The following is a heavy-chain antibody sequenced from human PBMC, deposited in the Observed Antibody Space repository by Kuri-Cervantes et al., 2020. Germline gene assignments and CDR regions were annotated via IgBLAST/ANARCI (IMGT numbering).Heavy chain of an antibody. D-gene: IGHD6-19*01. Sequence: SGPTLVKPTQTLALTCTFSGFSLSTSGMRVSWIRQPPGKALEWLARIDWDDDKFYSTSLKTRLTISKDTSKKQVVLTMTNMDPVDTATYYCARINSSGWYEMDYWGQGTLVTVSS. J-gene: IGHJ4*02. CDR2: IDWDDDK. CDR1: GFSLSTSGMR. V-gene: IGHV2-70D*14. CDR3: ARINSSGWYEMDY.